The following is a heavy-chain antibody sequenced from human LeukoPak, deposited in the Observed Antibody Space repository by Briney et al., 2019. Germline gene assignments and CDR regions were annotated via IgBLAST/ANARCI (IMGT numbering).Heavy chain of an antibody. D-gene: IGHD3-22*01. CDR3: ARVDDSSDLHLDAFDI. V-gene: IGHV4-59*12. Sequence: SETLSLTCTVAGASIISDYWSWIRQPPGKGLDWIGHIHYSGNTDYNPSLKSRVTISVDTSKNQFSLKLSSVTAADTAVYYCARVDDSSDLHLDAFDIWGQGTMVTVSS. CDR1: GASIISDY. CDR2: IHYSGNT. J-gene: IGHJ3*02.